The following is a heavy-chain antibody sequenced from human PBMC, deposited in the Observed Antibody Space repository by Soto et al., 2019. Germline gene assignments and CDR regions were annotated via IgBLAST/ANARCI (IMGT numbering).Heavy chain of an antibody. CDR2: IIPIFGTV. V-gene: IGHV1-69*12. CDR1: GGTFSSYA. Sequence: QVQLVQSGAEVKKPGSSVKVSCKASGGTFSSYAISWVRQAPGQGLEWMGGIIPIFGTVNYAQKFQGRVTITADESTSTAYMELSSLRSEDTAVYYCARRDYDFWSGYPPANNWFDPWGQGTLVTVSS. D-gene: IGHD3-3*01. J-gene: IGHJ5*02. CDR3: ARRDYDFWSGYPPANNWFDP.